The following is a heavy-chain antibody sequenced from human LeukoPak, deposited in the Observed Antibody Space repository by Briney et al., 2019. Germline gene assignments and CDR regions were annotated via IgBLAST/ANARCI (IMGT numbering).Heavy chain of an antibody. J-gene: IGHJ5*02. CDR2: IYTSGST. D-gene: IGHD6-13*01. CDR3: ASRPCGRSWSQMPDP. CDR1: GGSISSYY. V-gene: IGHV4-4*07. Sequence: PSETLSLTCTVPGGSISSYYWSWIRQPAGKGLEWIGRIYTSGSTNYTPSLKSRVTMSVDTSNNPFSLKLSSMTAADTAVYYCASRPCGRSWSQMPDPWGQGTLVTVSS.